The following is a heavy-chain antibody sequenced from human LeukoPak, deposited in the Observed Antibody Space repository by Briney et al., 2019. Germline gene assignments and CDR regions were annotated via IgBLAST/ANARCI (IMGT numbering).Heavy chain of an antibody. D-gene: IGHD6-6*01. Sequence: GGSLRLSCAASGFTFSSYWMRWVRQAPGKGLEWVANIKQDGSEKYYVDSVKGRFTISRDNAKNSLYLQMNSLRAEDTAVYYCARGKQLVHDYYYYGMDVWGQGTTVTVSS. J-gene: IGHJ6*02. CDR2: IKQDGSEK. V-gene: IGHV3-7*01. CDR3: ARGKQLVHDYYYYGMDV. CDR1: GFTFSSYW.